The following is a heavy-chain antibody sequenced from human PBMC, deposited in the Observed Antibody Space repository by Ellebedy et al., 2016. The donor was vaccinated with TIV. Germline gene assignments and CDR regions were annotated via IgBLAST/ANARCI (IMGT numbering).Heavy chain of an antibody. J-gene: IGHJ4*02. CDR1: GFTFSSYA. Sequence: GESLKISCAASGFTFSSYAMSWVRQAPGKGLEWVAVISYDGSNKYYADSVKGRFTISRDNSKNTLYLQMNSLRAEDTAVYYCARERQLVPFDYWGQGTLVTVSS. V-gene: IGHV3-30-3*01. CDR2: ISYDGSNK. CDR3: ARERQLVPFDY. D-gene: IGHD6-13*01.